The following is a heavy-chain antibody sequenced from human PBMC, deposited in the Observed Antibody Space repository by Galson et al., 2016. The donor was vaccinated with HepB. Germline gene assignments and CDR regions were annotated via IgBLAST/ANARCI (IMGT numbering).Heavy chain of an antibody. CDR1: GFSLTTSGMS. CDR2: VDWDDDK. Sequence: PALVKPTQTLTLTCTFSGFSLTTSGMSVSWIRQPPGKALEWLALVDWDDDKYFSTSLKTRLTTSKDTSKDQVVLTITDMGPDDTGTYFCARSSPNCYADYWGQGILVTVSS. CDR3: ARSSPNCYADY. D-gene: IGHD2-2*01. J-gene: IGHJ4*02. V-gene: IGHV2-70*01.